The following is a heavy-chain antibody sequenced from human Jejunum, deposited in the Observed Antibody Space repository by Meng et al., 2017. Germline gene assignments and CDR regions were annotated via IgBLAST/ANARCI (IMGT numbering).Heavy chain of an antibody. CDR1: GGSSSGYY. CDR2: IHDSGST. J-gene: IGHJ3*02. Sequence: GSLRPSCTVSGGSSSGYYWSWVRQPPGKGPEWSAYIHDSGSTNYNPSLKSRVITSVDTSKNQFSLKLGSVTAADTAVYYCARICCRGATFDIWGQGTMVTVSS. V-gene: IGHV4-59*01. D-gene: IGHD2-15*01. CDR3: ARICCRGATFDI.